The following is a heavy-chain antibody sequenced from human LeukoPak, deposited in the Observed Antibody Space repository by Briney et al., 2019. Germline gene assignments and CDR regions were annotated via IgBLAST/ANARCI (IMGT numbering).Heavy chain of an antibody. V-gene: IGHV3-7*05. J-gene: IGHJ4*02. D-gene: IGHD3-22*01. CDR2: IKQDGSEK. CDR1: GFTFSDYY. Sequence: GGSLRLSCAASGFTFSDYYMSWIRQAPGKGLEWVANIKQDGSEKYYVDSVKGRFTISRDNAKNSLYLQMNSLRAEDTAVYYCARDVSDYDSSGYWFYWGQGTLVTVSS. CDR3: ARDVSDYDSSGYWFY.